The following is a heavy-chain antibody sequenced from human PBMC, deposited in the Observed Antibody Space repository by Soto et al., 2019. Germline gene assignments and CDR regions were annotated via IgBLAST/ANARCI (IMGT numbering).Heavy chain of an antibody. CDR3: AKDIGFLEWLLLFDY. CDR1: GFTFSSYG. CDR2: ISYDGSNK. V-gene: IGHV3-30*18. J-gene: IGHJ4*02. Sequence: PGGSLRLSCAASGFTFSSYGMHWVRQAPGKGLEWVAVISYDGSNKYYADSVKGRFTISRDNSKNTLYLQMNSLRAEDTAVYYCAKDIGFLEWLLLFDYWGQGTLVTVSS. D-gene: IGHD3-3*01.